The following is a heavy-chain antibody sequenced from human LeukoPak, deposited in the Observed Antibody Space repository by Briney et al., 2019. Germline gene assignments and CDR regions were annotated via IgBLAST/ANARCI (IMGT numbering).Heavy chain of an antibody. CDR2: FDPEDGET. Sequence: GASVKVSCKVSGYTLTELSMHWVRQAPGKGLEWMGGFDPEDGETIYAQKFQGRVTMTEDTSTDTAYMELSSLRSEDTAVYYCATGAMYYYDSSGYLFDYWGQGTLVTVSS. CDR1: GYTLTELS. CDR3: ATGAMYYYDSSGYLFDY. V-gene: IGHV1-24*01. J-gene: IGHJ4*02. D-gene: IGHD3-22*01.